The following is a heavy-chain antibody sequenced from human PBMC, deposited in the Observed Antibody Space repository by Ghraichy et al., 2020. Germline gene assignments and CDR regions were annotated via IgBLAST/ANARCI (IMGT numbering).Heavy chain of an antibody. Sequence: SQTLSLTCTVSGGSISSYYWSWIRQPPGKGLEWIGYIYYSGSTNYNPSLKSRVTISVDTSKNQFSLKLSSVTAADTAVYYCARAAGDYVWGSYRYLDYWGQGTLVTVSS. D-gene: IGHD3-16*02. V-gene: IGHV4-59*01. J-gene: IGHJ4*02. CDR2: IYYSGST. CDR1: GGSISSYY. CDR3: ARAAGDYVWGSYRYLDY.